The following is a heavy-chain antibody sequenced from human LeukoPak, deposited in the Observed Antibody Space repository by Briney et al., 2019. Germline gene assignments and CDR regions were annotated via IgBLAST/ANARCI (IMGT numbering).Heavy chain of an antibody. CDR1: GFTVSNNY. J-gene: IGHJ4*02. CDR2: MYIGGTT. D-gene: IGHD4-23*01. Sequence: GGSLRLSCAASGFTVSNNYMSWVRQAPGKGLEWVSVMYIGGTTYYADSVKGRFTISRDNSKNTLYLQMNSLRAEDTAVYYCARVAAGYSVNCFDYWGQGTLVTVSS. V-gene: IGHV3-53*01. CDR3: ARVAAGYSVNCFDY.